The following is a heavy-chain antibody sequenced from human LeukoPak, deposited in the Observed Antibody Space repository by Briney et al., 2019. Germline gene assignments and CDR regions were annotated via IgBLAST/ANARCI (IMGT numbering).Heavy chain of an antibody. CDR3: ARGTYYQDSSGYSYYHHYYMDV. D-gene: IGHD3-22*01. J-gene: IGHJ6*03. V-gene: IGHV1-2*02. CDR2: INPNSGGT. Sequence: ASVKVSCKASGYTFTGYYIHWVRQAPGQGLEWMGWINPNSGGTNYAQKFQGRVTMTRDTSTSTVYMELSSLRSEDTAVYYCARGTYYQDSSGYSYYHHYYMDVWGKGTTVTVSS. CDR1: GYTFTGYY.